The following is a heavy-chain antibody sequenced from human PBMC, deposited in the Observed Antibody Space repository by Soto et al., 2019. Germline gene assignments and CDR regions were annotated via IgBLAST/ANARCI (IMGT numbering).Heavy chain of an antibody. CDR2: IYYSGST. D-gene: IGHD3-9*01. CDR1: GGSISSYY. CDR3: ARARVPYYDILTGYYARDYFDY. Sequence: PSETLSLTCTVSGGSISSYYWSWIRQPPGKGLEWIGYIYYSGSTNYNPSLKSRVTISVDTSKNQFSLKLSSVTAADTAVYYCARARVPYYDILTGYYARDYFDYWGQGTLVTVSS. V-gene: IGHV4-59*01. J-gene: IGHJ4*02.